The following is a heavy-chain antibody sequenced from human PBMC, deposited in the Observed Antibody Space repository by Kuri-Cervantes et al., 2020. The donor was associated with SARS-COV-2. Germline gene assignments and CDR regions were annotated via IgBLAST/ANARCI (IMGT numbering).Heavy chain of an antibody. J-gene: IGHJ4*02. Sequence: GGSLRLSCAASGFTFSSYSMNWVRQAPGKGLEWVSYISSSSTIYYADSVKGRFTISRDNSKNTLYLQMNSLRAEDTAVYYCAKDKQGNHDYWGQGTLVTVSS. D-gene: IGHD4-23*01. CDR2: ISSSSTI. V-gene: IGHV3-48*01. CDR1: GFTFSSYS. CDR3: AKDKQGNHDY.